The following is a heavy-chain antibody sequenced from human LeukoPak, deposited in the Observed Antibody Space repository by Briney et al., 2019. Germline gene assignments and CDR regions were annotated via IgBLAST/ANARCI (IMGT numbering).Heavy chain of an antibody. J-gene: IGHJ4*02. CDR1: GDSITSGYY. V-gene: IGHV4-34*01. CDR2: INRSGST. CDR3: ARRGYYGSGSDY. Sequence: SETLSLTCTVSGDSITSGYYWGWIRQPPGKGLEWIGEINRSGSTNFNPSLKSRVTISVDTSKNQFSLRLSSVTAADTAVYYCARRGYYGSGSDYWGQGTLVTVSS. D-gene: IGHD3-10*01.